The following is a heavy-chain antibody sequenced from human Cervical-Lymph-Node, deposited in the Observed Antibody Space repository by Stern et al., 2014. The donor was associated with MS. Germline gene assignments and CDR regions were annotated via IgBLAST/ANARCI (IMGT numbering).Heavy chain of an antibody. Sequence: QVQLVESGPGLVKPSETLSLTCTVSGGSLRSYYWNWIRQAPGKGLEWLGVIYHTGRVNYNPSISSRVAMSVDTSKNQFSLTVSSVTAADTAVYYCAREGEYCSGSRCYPFLDYWGQGTLVTVSS. V-gene: IGHV4-59*01. CDR3: AREGEYCSGSRCYPFLDY. J-gene: IGHJ4*02. D-gene: IGHD2-15*01. CDR2: IYHTGRV. CDR1: GGSLRSYY.